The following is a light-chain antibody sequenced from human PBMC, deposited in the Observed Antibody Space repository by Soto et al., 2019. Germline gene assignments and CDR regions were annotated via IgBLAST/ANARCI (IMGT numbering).Light chain of an antibody. Sequence: EIVLTQSPATLSLSPGERATLSCRASQSVSRSYLGWYQQKPGQAPRLLIYGASSRATGIPDRFSGSGSGTDFTLTISSLQSEDFAVYYCQEYNHWHPVTFGGGTKVDIK. V-gene: IGKV3D-20*02. CDR1: QSVSRSY. CDR2: GAS. CDR3: QEYNHWHPVT. J-gene: IGKJ4*01.